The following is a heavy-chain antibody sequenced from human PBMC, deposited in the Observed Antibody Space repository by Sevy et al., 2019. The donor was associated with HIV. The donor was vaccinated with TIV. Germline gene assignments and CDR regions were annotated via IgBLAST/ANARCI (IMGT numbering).Heavy chain of an antibody. CDR2: INPKSGGT. Sequence: ASVKVSCKASGYTFTGYYIQWVRQAPGQGLEWMGWINPKSGGTNYQQRFQGSVTMTRDTSISTAYTELSRLRSDDTAVYYCATANDYCISPNCPLYGMDVWGQGTTVTVSS. D-gene: IGHD2-2*01. CDR3: ATANDYCISPNCPLYGMDV. J-gene: IGHJ6*02. CDR1: GYTFTGYY. V-gene: IGHV1-2*02.